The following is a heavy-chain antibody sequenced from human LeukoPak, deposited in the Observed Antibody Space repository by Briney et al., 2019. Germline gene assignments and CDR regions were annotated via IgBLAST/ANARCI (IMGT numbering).Heavy chain of an antibody. CDR1: GGSISSSSSY. CDR3: AVSWNAERTFDP. D-gene: IGHD1-1*01. V-gene: IGHV4-39*07. J-gene: IGHJ5*02. Sequence: SETLSLTCSVSGGSISSSSSYWGWIRQPPGKGLEWIGSIYYSGSSFDNPALKSRVTISLDTSKNEFSLILTSVTAADTAMYYCAVSWNAERTFDPWGQGTLVTVST. CDR2: IYYSGSS.